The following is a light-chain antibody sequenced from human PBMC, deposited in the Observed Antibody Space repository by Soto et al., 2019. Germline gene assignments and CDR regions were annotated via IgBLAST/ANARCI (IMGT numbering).Light chain of an antibody. CDR1: QSVSSN. CDR3: QQYNNWPYT. Sequence: EIVMTQSPDTLSVSPGERATLSCRASQSVSSNLAWYQQKPGQAPRLHIFGASTRATGIPARFSGSGSGTEFTLTISSLQSEDFAVYHCQQYNNWPYTFGQGTTLEIK. CDR2: GAS. J-gene: IGKJ2*01. V-gene: IGKV3-15*01.